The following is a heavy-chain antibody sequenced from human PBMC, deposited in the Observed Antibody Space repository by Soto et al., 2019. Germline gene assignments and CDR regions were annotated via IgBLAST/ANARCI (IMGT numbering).Heavy chain of an antibody. CDR3: AREEGSYNMGTFPFYNLDF. CDR1: GGTFTTDT. V-gene: IGHV1-69*08. Sequence: QVQLVQSGPEVKKSGSSVKVSCKLSGGTFTTDTISWLRRAPGQGLEWMGRIIPILGTGNYAQKFQGRVTIAEDKSTNTGDMEWSSLTSEDTAVYYWAREEGSYNMGTFPFYNLDFWGKGTPVTVSS. J-gene: IGHJ6*03. D-gene: IGHD3-10*01. CDR2: IIPILGTG.